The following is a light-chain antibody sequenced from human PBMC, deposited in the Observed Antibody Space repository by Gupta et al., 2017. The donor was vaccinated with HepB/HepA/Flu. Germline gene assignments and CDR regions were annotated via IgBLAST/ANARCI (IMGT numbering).Light chain of an antibody. J-gene: IGKJ2*01. Sequence: HMTQSPHSLSASVVDKVSITCRAGQNIHWHLNWYQHKPRTAPQLLIYDASTLQSGVPARFSGSGSGTNFTLTISSLQPDDFATYFCQQTFTTPYTFGQGT. CDR2: DAS. V-gene: IGKV1-39*01. CDR1: QNIHWH. CDR3: QQTFTTPYT.